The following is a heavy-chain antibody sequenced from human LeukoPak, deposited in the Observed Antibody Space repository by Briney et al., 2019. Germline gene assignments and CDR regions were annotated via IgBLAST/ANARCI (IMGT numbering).Heavy chain of an antibody. V-gene: IGHV3-21*01. Sequence: KSGGSLRLSCAASGFTFSSYSMNWVRQAPGKGLEWVSSISSSSSYIYYADSVKGRFTISRDNAKNSLYLQMNSLRAEDTAVYYCARDIKEGGITIFEPVVDPWGQGTLVTVSS. J-gene: IGHJ5*02. CDR3: ARDIKEGGITIFEPVVDP. CDR2: ISSSSSYI. CDR1: GFTFSSYS. D-gene: IGHD3-3*01.